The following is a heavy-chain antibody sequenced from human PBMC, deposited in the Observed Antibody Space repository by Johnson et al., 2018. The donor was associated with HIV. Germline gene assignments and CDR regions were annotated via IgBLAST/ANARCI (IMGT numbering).Heavy chain of an antibody. J-gene: IGHJ3*02. V-gene: IGHV3-11*04. CDR2: LSSSGSTI. CDR1: GFTFSDYY. Sequence: QVQLVESGGGLVQPGGSLRLSCAASGFTFSDYYMSWIRQAPGKGLEWVSYLSSSGSTISYADSVKGRFTISRDNAKNSLYLQMNSLRAEDTAVYYCARYHYYDSRLNDAFDIWGQGTMVTVSS. D-gene: IGHD3-22*01. CDR3: ARYHYYDSRLNDAFDI.